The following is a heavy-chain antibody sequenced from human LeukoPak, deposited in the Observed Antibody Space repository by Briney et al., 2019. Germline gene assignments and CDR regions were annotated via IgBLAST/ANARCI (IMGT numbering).Heavy chain of an antibody. CDR1: GGSISSYY. CDR2: IYYSGST. V-gene: IGHV4-59*01. CDR3: ARGAVAGTISLFDY. D-gene: IGHD6-19*01. J-gene: IGHJ4*02. Sequence: PSETLSLTCTVPGGSISSYYWSWIRQPPGKGLEWIGYIYYSGSTNYNPSLKSRVTISVDTSKNQFSLKLSSVTAADTAVYYCARGAVAGTISLFDYWGQGTLVTVSS.